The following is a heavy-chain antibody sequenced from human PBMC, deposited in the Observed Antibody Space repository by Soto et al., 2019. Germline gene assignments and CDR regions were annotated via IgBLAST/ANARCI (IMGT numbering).Heavy chain of an antibody. CDR2: IFACGRT. V-gene: IGHV4-4*07. Sequence: PSETLSLTCTVSGGSISNDRWSWVRQPAVNGLECIGRIFACGRTNYNPSLQSLVTMSVDTSKNLCSLTIASLAASDRAVYYCTSGTFETTAPYYWGQGIPVTVSS. CDR1: GGSISNDR. J-gene: IGHJ4*02. D-gene: IGHD2-21*02. CDR3: TSGTFETTAPYY.